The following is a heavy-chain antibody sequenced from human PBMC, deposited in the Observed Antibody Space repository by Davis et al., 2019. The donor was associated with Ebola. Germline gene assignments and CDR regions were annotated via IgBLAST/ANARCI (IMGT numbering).Heavy chain of an antibody. CDR2: INHSGST. CDR1: GGSFSGYY. V-gene: IGHV4-34*01. J-gene: IGHJ5*02. D-gene: IGHD1-26*01. CDR3: ARVRSYTWFDP. Sequence: SETLSLTCAVYGGSFSGYYWSWIRQPPGKGLEWIGEINHSGSTNYNPSLKSRVTISVDTSKNQFSLKLSSVTAADTAVYYCARVRSYTWFDPWSQGTLVTVSS.